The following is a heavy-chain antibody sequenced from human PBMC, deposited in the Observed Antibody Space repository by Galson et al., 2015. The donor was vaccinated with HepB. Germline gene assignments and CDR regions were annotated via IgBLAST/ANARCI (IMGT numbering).Heavy chain of an antibody. D-gene: IGHD6-19*01. J-gene: IGHJ1*01. Sequence: SLRLSCAASGFTFGRFGLNWVRQAPGKGLEWVALISYDGANIYYRDSVKGRFTISRDNSKDTLSLQMNSLRAEDTALYYCAKSVDGGWLGVQHWGQGTLVTVSS. CDR3: AKSVDGGWLGVQH. CDR2: ISYDGANI. CDR1: GFTFGRFG. V-gene: IGHV3-30*18.